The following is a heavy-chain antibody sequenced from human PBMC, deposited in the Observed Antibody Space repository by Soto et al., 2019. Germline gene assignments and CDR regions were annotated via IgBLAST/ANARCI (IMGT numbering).Heavy chain of an antibody. CDR1: GYTFSNFW. J-gene: IGHJ4*02. D-gene: IGHD6-13*01. Sequence: PGESLKISCQCSGYTFSNFWIGWVRQLPGQGLEWMRIIYPGDHETRYSPSFLGKVTISAETSINTAYLQWSSLEASDSAFYFCARSPRSSPYFDFWGQGALVTVSS. CDR2: IYPGDHET. CDR3: ARSPRSSPYFDF. V-gene: IGHV5-51*01.